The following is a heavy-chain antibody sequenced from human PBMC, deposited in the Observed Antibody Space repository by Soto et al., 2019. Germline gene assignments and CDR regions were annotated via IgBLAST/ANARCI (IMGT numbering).Heavy chain of an antibody. CDR3: GRLTGLPHYYSTDV. CDR2: IYPGDSDT. CDR1: GYTFTNYW. V-gene: IGHV5-51*01. Sequence: RGESLKISCQGSGYTFTNYWIGWVRQMPGKGLEWMGVIYPGDSDTKYSPSFQGQVTFSADKPINTAYLQWTSLKASDTAMYFCGRLTGLPHYYSTDVWGQGTTVTVSS. D-gene: IGHD3-9*01. J-gene: IGHJ6*02.